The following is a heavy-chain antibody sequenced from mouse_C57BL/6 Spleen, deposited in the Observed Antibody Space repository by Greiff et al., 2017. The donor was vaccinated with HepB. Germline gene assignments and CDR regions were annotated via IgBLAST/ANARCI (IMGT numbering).Heavy chain of an antibody. Sequence: VQLQESGPELVKPGASVKISCKASGYAFSSSWMNWVKQRPGKGLEWIGRIYPGDGDTNYNGKFKGKATLTADKSSSTAYMQLSSLTSEDSAVYFCAGSMVTTGNFDYWGQGTTLTVSS. V-gene: IGHV1-82*01. D-gene: IGHD2-2*01. J-gene: IGHJ2*01. CDR3: AGSMVTTGNFDY. CDR2: IYPGDGDT. CDR1: GYAFSSSW.